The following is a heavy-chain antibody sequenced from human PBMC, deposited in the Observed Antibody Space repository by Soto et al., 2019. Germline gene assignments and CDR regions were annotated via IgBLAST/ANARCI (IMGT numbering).Heavy chain of an antibody. V-gene: IGHV3-21*01. CDR1: GFTFSSYS. Sequence: EVQLVESGGGLVQPGGSLRLSCAASGFTFSSYSMNWVRQAPGKGLEWVSSISSSSSYIYYADSVKGRFTISRDNAKNSLYLQMNSLRAEDTAVYYCAREFGDGYNPFDYCGQGTLVTVS. CDR2: ISSSSSYI. J-gene: IGHJ4*02. CDR3: AREFGDGYNPFDY. D-gene: IGHD3-3*01.